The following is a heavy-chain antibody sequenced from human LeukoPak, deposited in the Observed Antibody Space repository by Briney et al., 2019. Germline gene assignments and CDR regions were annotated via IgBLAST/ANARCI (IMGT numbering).Heavy chain of an antibody. CDR2: IYYSGST. CDR3: ASSRSSYGDCWFDP. V-gene: IGHV4-38-2*02. D-gene: IGHD4-17*01. CDR1: GYSISSGYY. Sequence: SETLSLTCTVSGYSISSGYYWGWIRQPPGKGLEWIGSIYYSGSTYYNPSLKSRVTISVDTSKNQFSLKLSSVTAADTAVYYCASSRSSYGDCWFDPWGQGTLVTVSS. J-gene: IGHJ5*02.